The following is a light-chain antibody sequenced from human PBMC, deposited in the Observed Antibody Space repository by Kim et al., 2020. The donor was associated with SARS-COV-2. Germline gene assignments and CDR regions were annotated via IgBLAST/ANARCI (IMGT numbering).Light chain of an antibody. CDR3: CSFASTTPRV. J-gene: IGLJ3*02. Sequence: GQSITVSWTGTSNDVGSYNLVSWYQQHPGKAPKLMIYEGTKRPSGVSSRFSGSKSGNTASLTISGLQAEDEADYYCCSFASTTPRVFGGGTRLTVL. V-gene: IGLV2-23*01. CDR2: EGT. CDR1: SNDVGSYNL.